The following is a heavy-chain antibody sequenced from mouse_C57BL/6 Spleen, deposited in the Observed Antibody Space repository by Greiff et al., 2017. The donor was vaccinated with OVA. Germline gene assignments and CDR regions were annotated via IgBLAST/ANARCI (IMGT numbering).Heavy chain of an antibody. J-gene: IGHJ2*01. V-gene: IGHV5-17*01. Sequence: EVKLQESGGGLVKPGGSLKLSCAASGFTFSDYGMHWVRQAPEKGLEWVAYISSGSSTIYYADTVKGRFTIDRDNAKNTLFLQMTSRRAEDTAMDYCARKRLGFDYWGQGTTLTVSA. CDR1: GFTFSDYG. D-gene: IGHD4-1*01. CDR2: ISSGSSTI. CDR3: ARKRLGFDY.